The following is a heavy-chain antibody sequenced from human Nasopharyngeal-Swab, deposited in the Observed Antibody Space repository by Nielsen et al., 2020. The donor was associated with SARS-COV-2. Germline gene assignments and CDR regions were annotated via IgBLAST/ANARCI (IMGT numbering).Heavy chain of an antibody. D-gene: IGHD3-22*01. J-gene: IGHJ4*02. V-gene: IGHV3-48*03. CDR3: ARGTDDYYDSTPPDY. CDR1: GFTFDDYA. CDR2: ISSSGSTI. Sequence: GGSLRLSCAASGFTFDDYAMHWVRQAPGKGLEWVSYISSSGSTIYYADSVKGRFTISRDNAKNSLYLQMNSLRAEDTAVYYCARGTDDYYDSTPPDYWGQGTLVTVSS.